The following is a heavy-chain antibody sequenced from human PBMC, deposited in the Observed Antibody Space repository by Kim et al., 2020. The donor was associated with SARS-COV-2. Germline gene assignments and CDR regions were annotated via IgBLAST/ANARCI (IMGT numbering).Heavy chain of an antibody. D-gene: IGHD3-3*01. CDR1: GYTFTSYA. V-gene: IGHV7-4-1*02. CDR3: ARDDRETLFGVVITTAPFDY. Sequence: ASVKVSCKASGYTFTSYAMNWVRQAPGQGLEWMGWINTNTGNPTYAQGLTGRFAFSLDTSVSTAYLQISSLKAEDTAVYYCARDDRETLFGVVITTAPFDYWGQGTLVTVSS. CDR2: INTNTGNP. J-gene: IGHJ4*02.